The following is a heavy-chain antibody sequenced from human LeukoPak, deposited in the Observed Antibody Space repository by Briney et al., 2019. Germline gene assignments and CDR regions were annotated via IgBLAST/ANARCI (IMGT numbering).Heavy chain of an antibody. Sequence: GASVKVSCKASGYTFASYDINWVRQATGQGLEWMGWMDPNSGNTGYAQKFQGRVTITRNTSISTAYMELSSLRSEDTAVYYCARVGYSYGYPLDYWGQGTLVAVSS. V-gene: IGHV1-8*03. D-gene: IGHD5-18*01. CDR1: GYTFASYD. CDR3: ARVGYSYGYPLDY. J-gene: IGHJ4*02. CDR2: MDPNSGNT.